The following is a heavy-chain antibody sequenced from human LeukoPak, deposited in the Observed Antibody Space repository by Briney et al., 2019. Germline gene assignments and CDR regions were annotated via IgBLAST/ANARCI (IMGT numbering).Heavy chain of an antibody. CDR1: GGSISSYY. D-gene: IGHD5-18*01. Sequence: SETLSLTCTVSGGSISSYYWSWIRQPPGKGLEWIGYIYYSGSTNYNPSLKSRVTISVDTSKNQFSLKLSSVTAADTAVYYCARGLDTAMPNFDYWGQGTLVTVSS. CDR3: ARGLDTAMPNFDY. CDR2: IYYSGST. J-gene: IGHJ4*02. V-gene: IGHV4-59*12.